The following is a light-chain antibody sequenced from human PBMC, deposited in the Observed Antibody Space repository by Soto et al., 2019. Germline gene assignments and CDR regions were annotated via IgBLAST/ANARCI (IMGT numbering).Light chain of an antibody. Sequence: EIVMTQSPVTLSVSPGERATLSCRASQSVSSNLAWYQQKPGQAPTLLIYGASTRATGIPDTFSGSGSGTEFTLTISSLQSEDSAVYYCQQCTNWPRTFGQGTKVYSK. CDR1: QSVSSN. CDR3: QQCTNWPRT. V-gene: IGKV3-15*01. J-gene: IGKJ1*01. CDR2: GAS.